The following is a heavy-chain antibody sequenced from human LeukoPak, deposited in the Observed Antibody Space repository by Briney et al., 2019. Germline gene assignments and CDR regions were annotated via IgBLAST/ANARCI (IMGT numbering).Heavy chain of an antibody. D-gene: IGHD3/OR15-3a*01. CDR1: GGTFSSYA. CDR2: IIPILGIA. Sequence: SVKVSCKASGGTFSSYAISWVRQAPGQGLEWMGRIIPILGIANYAQKFQGRVTITADKSTSTAYMELSSLRSEDTAVYYCAREFWAAPSENWFDPWGQGTLVTVSS. J-gene: IGHJ5*02. CDR3: AREFWAAPSENWFDP. V-gene: IGHV1-69*04.